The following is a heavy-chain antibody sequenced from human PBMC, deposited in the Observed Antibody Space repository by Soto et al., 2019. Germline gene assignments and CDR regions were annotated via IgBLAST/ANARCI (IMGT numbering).Heavy chain of an antibody. CDR2: ISYDGSNK. Sequence: PGGSLRLSXAASGFTFSSYAMHWVRQAPGKGLEWVAVISYDGSNKYYADSVKGRFTISRDNSKNTLYLQMNSLRAEDTAVYYCARGIAGYYDFWSGYLDYWGQGTLVTVSS. CDR3: ARGIAGYYDFWSGYLDY. D-gene: IGHD3-3*01. CDR1: GFTFSSYA. J-gene: IGHJ4*02. V-gene: IGHV3-30-3*01.